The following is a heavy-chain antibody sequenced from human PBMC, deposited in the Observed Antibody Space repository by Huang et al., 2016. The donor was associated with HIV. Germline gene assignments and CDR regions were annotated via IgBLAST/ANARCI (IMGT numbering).Heavy chain of an antibody. CDR1: GYTFSTYS. CDR3: VRDSSSGLQLRY. Sequence: EVQLVESGGGLAQPGGSLRLSCVASGYTFSTYSMNWVRQALGKGVEWVSDISKTSGATSYAESVKGGFTVSRDNVKNSLYLQMNRLRVEDTAMYYCVRDSSSGLQLRYWGQGALVIVS. D-gene: IGHD3-22*01. V-gene: IGHV3-48*01. J-gene: IGHJ4*02. CDR2: ISKTSGAT.